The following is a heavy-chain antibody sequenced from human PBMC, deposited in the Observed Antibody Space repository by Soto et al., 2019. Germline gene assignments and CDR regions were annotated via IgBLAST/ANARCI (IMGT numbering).Heavy chain of an antibody. CDR1: GGSISSSSSY. V-gene: IGHV4-39*01. CDR2: ISYSGST. Sequence: QLQLQESGPGLVKPSETLSLTCTVSGGSISSSSSYWGWIRQPPGKGLEWIGSISYSGSTYYNLSLKSRVTISVDTSKNQFSLKLSSVTAADTAVYYCARGFGEFPSRFDYWGQGTLVTVSS. D-gene: IGHD3-10*01. CDR3: ARGFGEFPSRFDY. J-gene: IGHJ4*02.